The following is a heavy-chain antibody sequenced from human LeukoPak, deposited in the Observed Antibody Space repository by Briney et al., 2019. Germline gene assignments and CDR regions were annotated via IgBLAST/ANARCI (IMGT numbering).Heavy chain of an antibody. CDR2: ISSSGSGGST. D-gene: IGHD6-13*01. Sequence: GGSLRLSCAASGFTFSSYAMSWVRQAPGKGLEWVSGISSSGSGGSTYYADSVKGRFTISRDNSKNTLYMQINSVRAEDTAVYYCARAYSSSWYDFWGQGTLVTVSS. CDR3: ARAYSSSWYDF. CDR1: GFTFSSYA. J-gene: IGHJ5*01. V-gene: IGHV3-23*01.